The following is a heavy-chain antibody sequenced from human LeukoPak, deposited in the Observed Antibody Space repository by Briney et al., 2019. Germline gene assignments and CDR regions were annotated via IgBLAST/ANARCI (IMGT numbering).Heavy chain of an antibody. CDR2: IYYSGST. J-gene: IGHJ5*02. CDR3: ARVKVVVITFWFDP. D-gene: IGHD3-22*01. CDR1: GGSISSGGYY. V-gene: IGHV4-31*03. Sequence: SETLSLTCTVSGGSISSGGYYWSWIRQHPGKGLEWIGYIYYSGSTYYNPSLKSRVTISVDTSKNQFSLKLSSVTAADTAVYYCARVKVVVITFWFDPWGQGTLVTVSS.